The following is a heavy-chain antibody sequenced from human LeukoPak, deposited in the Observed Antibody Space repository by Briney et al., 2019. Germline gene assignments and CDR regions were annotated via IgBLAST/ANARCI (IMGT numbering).Heavy chain of an antibody. CDR2: IIPIFGTA. CDR3: ARGLHSSSWDLNWFDP. J-gene: IGHJ5*02. D-gene: IGHD6-13*01. CDR1: GGTFSSYA. Sequence: ASVKLSCKVSGGTFSSYAISWVRQAPGQGLEWMGRIIPIFGTANYAQRFQGRVTITTDASTSTAYMELSSLRSEDTAVYYCARGLHSSSWDLNWFDPWGQGTLFTASS. V-gene: IGHV1-69*05.